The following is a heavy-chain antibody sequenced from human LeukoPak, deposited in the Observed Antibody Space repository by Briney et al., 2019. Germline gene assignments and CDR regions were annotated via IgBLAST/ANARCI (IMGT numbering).Heavy chain of an antibody. J-gene: IGHJ4*02. CDR3: ARRAIAEGFDY. CDR1: GFTFSSYE. CDR2: ISSSGRTI. D-gene: IGHD6-13*01. Sequence: GGPLRLSCAVSGFTFSSYEMNWVRQAPGKGLEWVSYISSSGRTIYYADSVKGRFTISRDSAKNSLDLQMNSLRVEDTAVYYCARRAIAEGFDYWGQGTLVTVSS. V-gene: IGHV3-48*03.